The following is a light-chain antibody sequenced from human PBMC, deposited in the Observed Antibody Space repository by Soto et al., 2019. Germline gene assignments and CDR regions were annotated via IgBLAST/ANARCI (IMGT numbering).Light chain of an antibody. V-gene: IGKV1-27*01. Sequence: DIRMTQSPSSLSASVGDRVTITCRASQAINNYLAWYQQEPGKAPKLLIYAASTLQSGVPSRFSGGGSGTDFTLTISSLQPEDVATYYCQNYNSAPYTFGQGTKLEI. CDR1: QAINNY. CDR3: QNYNSAPYT. J-gene: IGKJ2*01. CDR2: AAS.